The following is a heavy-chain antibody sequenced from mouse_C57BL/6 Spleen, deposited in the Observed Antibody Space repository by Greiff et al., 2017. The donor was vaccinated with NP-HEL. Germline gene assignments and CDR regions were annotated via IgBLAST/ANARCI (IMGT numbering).Heavy chain of an antibody. CDR1: GYSFTSYY. J-gene: IGHJ4*01. CDR2: IYPGSGNT. D-gene: IGHD1-1*01. Sequence: QVQLQQSGPELVKPGASVKISCKASGYSFTSYYIHWVKQRPGQGLEWIGWIYPGSGNTKYNEKFKGKATLTADTSSSTAYMQLSSLTSEDSAVYYCARRTNYVGAMDYWGQGTSVTVSS. CDR3: ARRTNYVGAMDY. V-gene: IGHV1-66*01.